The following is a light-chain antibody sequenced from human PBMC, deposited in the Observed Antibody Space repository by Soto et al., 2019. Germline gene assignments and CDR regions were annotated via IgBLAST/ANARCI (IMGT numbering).Light chain of an antibody. J-gene: IGKJ2*01. CDR2: AAS. CDR1: QSIRNY. Sequence: DIQMTQSPSSLSASVGDRVTITCRASQSIRNYLTWYQQKPAKAPKLLIYAASSLQSGVPSRFSGSGSGTDFTLTFSSLQPEDFATYYCQQSYSAPYTFGQGTKLEIK. V-gene: IGKV1-39*01. CDR3: QQSYSAPYT.